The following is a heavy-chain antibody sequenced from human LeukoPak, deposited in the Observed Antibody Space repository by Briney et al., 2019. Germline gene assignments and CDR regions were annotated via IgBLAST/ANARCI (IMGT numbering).Heavy chain of an antibody. CDR2: ISAYSGNT. J-gene: IGHJ4*02. Sequence: ASVKVSCKPSGYTFTGYYMHWVRQAPGQGLEWMGWISAYSGNTNYAQKFQGRVTMTTDTSTSTAYMELRSLKSDDTAVYYCARGGRWWSFDYWGQGTLVTVSS. V-gene: IGHV1-18*04. CDR3: ARGGRWWSFDY. CDR1: GYTFTGYY. D-gene: IGHD2-15*01.